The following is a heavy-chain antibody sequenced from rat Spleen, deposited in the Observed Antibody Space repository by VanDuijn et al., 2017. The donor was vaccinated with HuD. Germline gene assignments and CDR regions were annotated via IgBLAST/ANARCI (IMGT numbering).Heavy chain of an antibody. CDR1: GFTFSDYY. CDR3: TRGYVMDA. CDR2: ISSDGTNI. Sequence: EVQLVESDGGLVQPGRSLKLSCAASGFTFSDYYMAWIRQAPTKGLEWVASISSDGTNIYYRDSVKGRFTISRDNAKSTLYLQMDSLRSEDTATYYCTRGYVMDAWGQGASVTVSS. J-gene: IGHJ4*01. V-gene: IGHV5-20*01.